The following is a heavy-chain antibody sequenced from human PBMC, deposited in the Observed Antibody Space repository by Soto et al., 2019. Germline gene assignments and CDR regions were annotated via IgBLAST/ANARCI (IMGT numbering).Heavy chain of an antibody. CDR1: GFTFSSYA. D-gene: IGHD6-19*01. CDR3: GKCAGSGCYPDY. J-gene: IGHJ4*02. Sequence: EVQLLESAGGLVQPGGSLSLSCAASGFTFSSYAMRWVRQAPGKGLEWVSAISGSGGNTYYADAVKGRFTISRDNSKNTLFLQLNILRAEDTAVYYCGKCAGSGCYPDYWGQGTLVTVSS. CDR2: ISGSGGNT. V-gene: IGHV3-23*01.